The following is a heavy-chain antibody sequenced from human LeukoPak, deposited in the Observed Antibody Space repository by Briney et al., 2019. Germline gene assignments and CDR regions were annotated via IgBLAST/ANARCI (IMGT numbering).Heavy chain of an antibody. D-gene: IGHD3-22*01. CDR3: ARCEHYYDSSGYSAQGSYYFDY. V-gene: IGHV4-34*01. CDR2: INHSEST. CDR1: GGSFSGYY. J-gene: IGHJ4*02. Sequence: SETLSLTCAVYGGSFSGYYWSWIRQPPGKGLERIGEINHSESTNYNPSLKSRVTISVDTSKNQFSLKLSSVTAADTAVYYCARCEHYYDSSGYSAQGSYYFDYWGQGTLVTVSS.